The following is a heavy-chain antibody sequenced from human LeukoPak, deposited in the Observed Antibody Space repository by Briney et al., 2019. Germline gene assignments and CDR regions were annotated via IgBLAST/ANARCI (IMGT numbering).Heavy chain of an antibody. J-gene: IGHJ4*02. D-gene: IGHD1-26*01. CDR3: ANPAGSYNFDY. V-gene: IGHV3-7*01. Sequence: GGSLRLSCAASGFTFSSYAMSWVRQAPGKGLEWVANVKKDGSEKYYVDSVKGRFTISRDNAKNSLYLQMNSLRAEDTAVYYCANPAGSYNFDYWGQGTLVTVSS. CDR2: VKKDGSEK. CDR1: GFTFSSYA.